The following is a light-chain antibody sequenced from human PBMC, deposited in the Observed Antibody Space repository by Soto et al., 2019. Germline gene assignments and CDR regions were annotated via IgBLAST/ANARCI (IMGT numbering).Light chain of an antibody. CDR2: GVT. Sequence: QSALTHPAAVSGSPGQSITISCTGTSSDIGTYNFVSWYQQHPGKAPKLIIYGVTNRPSGVSNRFSGSKSGNTASLTISGLQAEDEADYYCNSYAGTSYVFGTGTKGTVL. CDR3: NSYAGTSYV. CDR1: SSDIGTYNF. J-gene: IGLJ1*01. V-gene: IGLV2-14*01.